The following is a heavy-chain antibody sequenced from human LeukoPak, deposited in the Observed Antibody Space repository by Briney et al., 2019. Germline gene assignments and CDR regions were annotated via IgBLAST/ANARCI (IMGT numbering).Heavy chain of an antibody. CDR3: ARDRIAPVV. D-gene: IGHD4-23*01. Sequence: SETLSLTCTVSGGSISSGGYYWSWIRQPPGKGLEWIGYIYHSGSTYYNPSLKSRVTISVDRSKNRFSLKLSSVTAADTAVYYCARDRIAPVVWGQGTLVTVSS. CDR2: IYHSGST. CDR1: GGSISSGGYY. V-gene: IGHV4-30-2*01. J-gene: IGHJ4*02.